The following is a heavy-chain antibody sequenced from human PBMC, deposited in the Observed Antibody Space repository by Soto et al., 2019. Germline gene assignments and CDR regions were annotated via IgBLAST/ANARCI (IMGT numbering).Heavy chain of an antibody. D-gene: IGHD3-22*01. CDR2: MNPNSGNT. J-gene: IGHJ6*02. CDR3: ARSISYYYDSSGSPGGMDV. V-gene: IGHV1-8*01. Sequence: QVQLVQAGAEVKKPGASVKVSCKASGYTLTSYDINWVRQATGQGLEWMGGMNPNSGNTGYAQKFQGRVTMTRNTSISTAYMELSSLRSEDTAVYYCARSISYYYDSSGSPGGMDVWGHGTTVTVSS. CDR1: GYTLTSYD.